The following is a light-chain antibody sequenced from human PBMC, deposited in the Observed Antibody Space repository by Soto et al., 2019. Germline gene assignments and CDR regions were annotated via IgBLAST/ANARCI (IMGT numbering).Light chain of an antibody. J-gene: IGKJ3*01. V-gene: IGKV3-20*01. CDR1: QTVRSNS. CDR2: DAS. CDR3: QHSAT. Sequence: EIVLTQCPGTLSLSPGERATLSCRASQTVRSNSLAWYQQRPGQAPRLLMYDASSRPPGIPDRYSGSGSGTDFTLTISRLEPEDFAVYYCQHSATFGPGTKVDI.